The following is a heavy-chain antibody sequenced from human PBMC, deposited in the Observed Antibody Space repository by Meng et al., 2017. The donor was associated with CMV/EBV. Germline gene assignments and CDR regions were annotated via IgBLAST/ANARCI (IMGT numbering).Heavy chain of an antibody. V-gene: IGHV2-5*01. J-gene: IGHJ4*02. Sequence: TSGVGVGWIRQHPGKALEWLALIYWNDDKRYSPSLKSRLTITKDTSKNQVVLTMTNMDPVDTATYYCAHSIYDFWSGYSGAYYFDYWGQGTLVTVSS. CDR3: AHSIYDFWSGYSGAYYFDY. CDR1: TSGVG. CDR2: IYWNDDK. D-gene: IGHD3-3*01.